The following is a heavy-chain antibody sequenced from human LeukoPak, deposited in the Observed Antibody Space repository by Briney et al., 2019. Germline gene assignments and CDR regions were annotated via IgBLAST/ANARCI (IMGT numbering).Heavy chain of an antibody. CDR1: GFTFSNYG. V-gene: IGHV3-23*01. CDR2: ISGGAGSI. CDR3: AKYGIGAVAGFDY. D-gene: IGHD6-19*01. Sequence: GGSLRLSCAASGFTFSNYGMIWVRQAPGKGLEWVSAISGGAGSIYYADSVKGRFTISRDNSKDTLYLQMNSLRAEDTAIYYCAKYGIGAVAGFDYWGQGTLVTVSS. J-gene: IGHJ4*02.